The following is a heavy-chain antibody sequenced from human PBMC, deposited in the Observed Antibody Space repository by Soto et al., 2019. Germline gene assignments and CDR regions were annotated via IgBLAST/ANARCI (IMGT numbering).Heavy chain of an antibody. CDR1: GGSISSYY. V-gene: IGHV4-59*01. D-gene: IGHD6-6*01. CDR2: IYYSGST. Sequence: SETLALTCTVSGGSISSYYWSWIRPPPGKGLEWIGYIYYSGSTNYNPSLKSRVTISVDTSKNQFSLKLSSVTAADTAVYYCARVDEEDSNSSEWFDPWGQGTLVTVSS. CDR3: ARVDEEDSNSSEWFDP. J-gene: IGHJ5*02.